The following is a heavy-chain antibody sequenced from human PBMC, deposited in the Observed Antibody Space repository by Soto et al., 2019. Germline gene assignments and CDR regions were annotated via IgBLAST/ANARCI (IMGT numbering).Heavy chain of an antibody. J-gene: IGHJ3*02. V-gene: IGHV3-53*01. CDR1: GFTVSYNY. CDR3: ARGMYGSGSYYIGDAFDM. D-gene: IGHD3-10*01. Sequence: PGGSLRLSCAVSGFTVSYNYMNWVRQAPGKGLEWVSVIYRGGDTFYADSVKGRFTISRDNSKNTLYLQMNSLRAEDTAVYYCARGMYGSGSYYIGDAFDMWGQGK. CDR2: IYRGGDT.